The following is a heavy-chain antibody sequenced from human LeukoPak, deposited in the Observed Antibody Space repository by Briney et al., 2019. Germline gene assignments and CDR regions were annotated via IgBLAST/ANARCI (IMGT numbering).Heavy chain of an antibody. CDR1: GFTFSSYA. Sequence: GGSLRLSCAASGFTFSSYAMSWVRQAPGKGLEWVSAISGSGGSTYYADSVKGRFTISRDNSKNTLYLQMNSLRAEDTAVYYCAKVGSGSSPTPVAYSFDYWGQGTLVTVSS. V-gene: IGHV3-23*01. CDR2: ISGSGGST. CDR3: AKVGSGSSPTPVAYSFDY. D-gene: IGHD1-26*01. J-gene: IGHJ4*02.